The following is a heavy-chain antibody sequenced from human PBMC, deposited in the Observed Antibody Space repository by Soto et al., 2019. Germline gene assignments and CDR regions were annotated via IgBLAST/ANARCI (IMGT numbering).Heavy chain of an antibody. CDR2: PIAVFGTP. J-gene: IGHJ4*02. D-gene: IGHD3-16*01. V-gene: IGHV1-69*06. Sequence: AVNLSCQTSGYSLSCHSISCVRQPRGQGLEWMGEPIAVFGTPVYAQKFHGRVTISADKSTNTSYLELSNLRSKDTAVYYCARGGALCTSWYWGYGLDSWGQGTQVTVSS. CDR3: ARGGALCTSWYWGYGLDS. CDR1: GYSLSCHS.